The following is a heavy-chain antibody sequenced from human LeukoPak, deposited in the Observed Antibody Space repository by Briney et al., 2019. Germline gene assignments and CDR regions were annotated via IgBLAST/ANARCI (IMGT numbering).Heavy chain of an antibody. J-gene: IGHJ4*02. CDR2: INPNSGGT. D-gene: IGHD4-17*01. CDR3: ARDRGDYGLY. Sequence: GASVKVSCKASGYTFTGYYMHWVRQAPGQGLEWMGWINPNSGGTNYAQKFQGRVTITADESTSTAYMELSSLRSEDTAVYYCARDRGDYGLYWGQGTLVTVSS. CDR1: GYTFTGYY. V-gene: IGHV1-2*02.